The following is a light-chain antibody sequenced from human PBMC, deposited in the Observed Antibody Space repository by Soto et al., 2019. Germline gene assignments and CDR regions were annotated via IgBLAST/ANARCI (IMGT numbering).Light chain of an antibody. CDR3: QQYSTSPLT. J-gene: IGKJ4*02. CDR1: QSVSSSY. Sequence: EIVLTQSPGTPSLSPGERATLSCRASQSVSSSYLAWCQQKPGQAPRLLIYGDSSRATDIPDRFSGSGSGTDFTLTISRLEPEDFAVYSCQQYSTSPLTCGGGTKVEIK. CDR2: GDS. V-gene: IGKV3-20*01.